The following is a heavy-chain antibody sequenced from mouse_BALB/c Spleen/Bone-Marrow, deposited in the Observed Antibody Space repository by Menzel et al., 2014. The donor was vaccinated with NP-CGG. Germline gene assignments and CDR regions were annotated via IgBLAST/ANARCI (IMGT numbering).Heavy chain of an antibody. Sequence: VQLKQSGGGPVQPGGSLKLSCAASGFDFSRYWMSWVRQAPGKGLEWIGEINPDSSTINYTPSLKDKFIISRDNAKNTLYLQMSKVRSEDTALYYCARLGYYGGFAYWGQGTLVTVSA. CDR2: INPDSSTI. V-gene: IGHV4-1*02. J-gene: IGHJ3*01. D-gene: IGHD2-3*01. CDR1: GFDFSRYW. CDR3: ARLGYYGGFAY.